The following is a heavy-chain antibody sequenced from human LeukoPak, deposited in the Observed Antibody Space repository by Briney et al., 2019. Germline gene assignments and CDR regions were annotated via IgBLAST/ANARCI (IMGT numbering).Heavy chain of an antibody. Sequence: LETLSLTCAVYGGSFSGYYWSWIRQPPGKGLEWIGEINHSGSTNYNPSLKSRVTISVDTSKNQFSLKLSSVTAADTAVYYCARGHSSSWYLFIWFDPWGQGTLVTVSS. CDR3: ARGHSSSWYLFIWFDP. CDR2: INHSGST. D-gene: IGHD6-13*01. V-gene: IGHV4-34*01. J-gene: IGHJ5*02. CDR1: GGSFSGYY.